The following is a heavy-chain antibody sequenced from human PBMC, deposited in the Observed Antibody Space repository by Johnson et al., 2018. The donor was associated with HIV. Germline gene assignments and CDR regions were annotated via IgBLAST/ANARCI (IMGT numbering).Heavy chain of an antibody. Sequence: QMQLVESGGGVVQPGRSLRLSCAASGFTLGSFGMHWVRQAPGKGLEWVAVIYSGGSTYYADSVKGRFNISRDISKNTLYLEMYSLRADDTAVYYCASSSPRDAFDIWGQGTMVTVSS. J-gene: IGHJ3*02. CDR1: GFTLGSFG. CDR2: IYSGGST. CDR3: ASSSPRDAFDI. D-gene: IGHD3-10*01. V-gene: IGHV3-NL1*01.